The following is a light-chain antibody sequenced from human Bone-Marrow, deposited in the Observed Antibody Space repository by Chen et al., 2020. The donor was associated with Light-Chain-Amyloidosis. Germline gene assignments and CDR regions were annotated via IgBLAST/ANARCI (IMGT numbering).Light chain of an antibody. CDR3: QQYFSLPIT. CDR2: WAS. J-gene: IGKJ5*01. Sequence: DSVMTQSPVSLAVSLGARATINCKSSQSVYGSDNRNYLAWYQQKPGQPLKVLFYWASTRESGVPDRFSCSGSGTDFTLTISSLQAEDVAVYYCQQYFSLPITFGQGTRLEIK. V-gene: IGKV4-1*01. CDR1: QSVYGSDNRNY.